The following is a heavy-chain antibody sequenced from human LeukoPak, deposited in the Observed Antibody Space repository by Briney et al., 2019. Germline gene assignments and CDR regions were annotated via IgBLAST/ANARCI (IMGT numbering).Heavy chain of an antibody. CDR1: GGSITNTNY. CDR2: VNLQGSA. CDR3: AREGGPYRPLDY. Sequence: SGTLSLTCGVSGGSITNTNYWTWVRQPPGKGLEWIGEVNLQGSANYNPSLMGRVAIAVDTSENHISLQLTSVTAADTAVYYCAREGGPYRPLDYSGQGTLVTVSS. V-gene: IGHV4-4*02. J-gene: IGHJ4*02.